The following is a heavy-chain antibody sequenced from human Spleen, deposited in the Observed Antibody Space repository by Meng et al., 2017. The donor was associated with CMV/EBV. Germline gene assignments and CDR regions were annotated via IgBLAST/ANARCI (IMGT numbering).Heavy chain of an antibody. CDR3: AREGPNDYSNYYLDY. CDR2: IYYSGST. D-gene: IGHD4-11*01. CDR1: GGSINSYY. Sequence: SETLSLTCTVSGGSINSYYWSWIRQPPGKGLEWIGYIYYSGSTNYNPSLRSRVTISVDTSKNQFSLKLSSVTAADTAVYYCAREGPNDYSNYYLDYWGQGTLVTVSS. V-gene: IGHV4-59*01. J-gene: IGHJ4*02.